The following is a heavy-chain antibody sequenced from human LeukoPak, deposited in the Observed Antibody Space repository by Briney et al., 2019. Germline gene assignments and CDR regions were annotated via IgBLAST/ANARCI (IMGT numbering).Heavy chain of an antibody. CDR3: ARAYPPAWMALSSAYYYFDY. CDR2: ISSSGSSI. CDR1: GFPFSDYY. D-gene: IGHD3-22*01. J-gene: IGHJ4*02. V-gene: IGHV3-11*01. Sequence: GRSLRLFCAASGFPFSDYYMSWIRQAPGKGLEWISYISSSGSSIYYADSMKGRFTISRDNAKNSLYLQMNSLRADDTAVYYCARAYPPAWMALSSAYYYFDYWGQGTLVTVSS.